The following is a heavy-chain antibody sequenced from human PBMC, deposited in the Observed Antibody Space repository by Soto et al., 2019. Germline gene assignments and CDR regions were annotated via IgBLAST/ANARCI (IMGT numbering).Heavy chain of an antibody. CDR1: GFTFNYYA. D-gene: IGHD6-19*01. CDR2: ISASGGTT. CDR3: AKRGIEVAGKYRWFDP. Sequence: EVQLLESGGGLVQPGGSLSLSCAASGFTFNYYAMTWVRQAPGKGLEWVSTISASGGTTYYADSVKGRFTISRDNSKNTLYLQMNSLRAEDTAVCYCAKRGIEVAGKYRWFDPWGQGTLVTVSS. V-gene: IGHV3-23*01. J-gene: IGHJ5*02.